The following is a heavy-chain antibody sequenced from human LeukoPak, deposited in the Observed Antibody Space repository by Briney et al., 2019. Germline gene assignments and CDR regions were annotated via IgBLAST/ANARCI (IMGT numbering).Heavy chain of an antibody. D-gene: IGHD6-13*01. J-gene: IGHJ4*02. V-gene: IGHV4-59*01. Sequence: SETLSLTCTVSGGSISSYYWSWIRQPPGKGLEWIAYISDIGSINYNPSLKSRVTISVDTPKNQFSLKLSSVTAADTAVYYCARGVYIAAAQYGFWGQGTLVTVSS. CDR1: GGSISSYY. CDR3: ARGVYIAAAQYGF. CDR2: ISDIGSI.